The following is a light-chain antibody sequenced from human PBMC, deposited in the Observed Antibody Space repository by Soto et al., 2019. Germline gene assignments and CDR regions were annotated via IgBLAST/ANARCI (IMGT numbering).Light chain of an antibody. Sequence: IVMTQSPDSLAVSLGERATINCKSSQSVLYSSNNKNYLAWYQQKPGQSPKLLIYWASTRESGVPDRFSGSGSGTHFTLTISSLQAEDVAVYYCQQYYSTPPYTFGQGTKLEIK. CDR2: WAS. J-gene: IGKJ2*01. CDR1: QSVLYSSNNKNY. CDR3: QQYYSTPPYT. V-gene: IGKV4-1*01.